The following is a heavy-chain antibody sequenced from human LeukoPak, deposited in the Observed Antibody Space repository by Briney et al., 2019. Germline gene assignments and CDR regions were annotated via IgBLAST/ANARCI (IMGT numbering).Heavy chain of an antibody. CDR2: IKRKTEGGTT. CDR1: GFTFRNAW. Sequence: GGSLRLSCAASGFTFRNAWLGWVRQAPGKGLEWVGRIKRKTEGGTTDYAAPVKDRFTISRDDSKNTLYLQVNSPKIEDTAVYYCMTDRGGYGGYWGQGTLVTVSS. J-gene: IGHJ4*02. V-gene: IGHV3-15*01. D-gene: IGHD4-23*01. CDR3: MTDRGGYGGY.